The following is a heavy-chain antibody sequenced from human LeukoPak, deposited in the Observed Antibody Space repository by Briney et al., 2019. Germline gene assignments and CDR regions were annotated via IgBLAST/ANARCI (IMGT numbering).Heavy chain of an antibody. J-gene: IGHJ6*02. CDR1: GFTFSSYA. CDR3: ARDRVQLWNYGMDV. Sequence: GRSLRLSCAASGFTFSSYAMRWVRQGPGKGLEWVGTISYHGNNEYYADSVKGRFTISRDNSKNTLYLQMNSLRTEDTAAYYCARDRVQLWNYGMDVWGQGTTVTV. D-gene: IGHD1-1*01. CDR2: ISYHGNNE. V-gene: IGHV3-30-3*01.